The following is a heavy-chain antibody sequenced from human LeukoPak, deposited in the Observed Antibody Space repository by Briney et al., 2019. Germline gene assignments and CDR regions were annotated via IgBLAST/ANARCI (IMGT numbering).Heavy chain of an antibody. J-gene: IGHJ4*02. CDR2: IKQDGSEK. Sequence: SGGSLRLSCAASGFTFSSYWMSWVRQAPGKGLEWVANIKQDGSEKYYVDSVEGRFTISRDNAKNSLYLQMNSLRAEDTAVYYCARGTGIAVADFDYWGQGTLVTVSS. V-gene: IGHV3-7*01. CDR1: GFTFSSYW. D-gene: IGHD6-19*01. CDR3: ARGTGIAVADFDY.